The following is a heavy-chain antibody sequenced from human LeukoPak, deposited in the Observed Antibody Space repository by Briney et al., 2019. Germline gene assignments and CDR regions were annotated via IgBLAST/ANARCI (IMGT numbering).Heavy chain of an antibody. D-gene: IGHD4-17*01. J-gene: IGHJ4*02. CDR1: GFTFSSYS. CDR2: ISSSSSYI. Sequence: GGSLRHSCAASGFTFSSYSMNWVRQAPGKGPEWVSSISSSSSYISYADSVKGRFTISRDNAKNSLYLQMNSLRAEDTAVYYCAILMTTVSLFDYWGQGTLVTVSS. CDR3: AILMTTVSLFDY. V-gene: IGHV3-21*01.